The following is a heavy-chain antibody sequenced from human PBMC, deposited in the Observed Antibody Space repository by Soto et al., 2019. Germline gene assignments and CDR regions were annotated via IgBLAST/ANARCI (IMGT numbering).Heavy chain of an antibody. CDR1: GGSISSGDYY. Sequence: SETLSLTCTVSGGSISSGDYYWSWIRQPPGKGLEWIGYIYYSGSTYYNPSLKSRVTISVDTSKNQFSLKLSSVTAADTAVYYCARDQVSTVTTIKVYYYGMDVWGQGTTVTVSS. CDR2: IYYSGST. V-gene: IGHV4-30-4*01. J-gene: IGHJ6*02. CDR3: ARDQVSTVTTIKVYYYGMDV. D-gene: IGHD4-17*01.